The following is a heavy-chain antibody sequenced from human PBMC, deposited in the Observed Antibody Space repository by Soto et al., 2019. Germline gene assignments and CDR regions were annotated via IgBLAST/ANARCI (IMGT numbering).Heavy chain of an antibody. J-gene: IGHJ5*01. Sequence: LSLTCSVSGDSVSSNSYYWTWIRQPPGKTLEWVGFILSSGGTSTNPPLRGRLSMSVDTSKNQFSMRLTSVTAADTGVYFCAKGFSTGMYVDSWGRGTLVTVSS. D-gene: IGHD6-19*01. V-gene: IGHV4-61*01. CDR1: GDSVSSNSYY. CDR3: AKGFSTGMYVDS. CDR2: ILSSGGT.